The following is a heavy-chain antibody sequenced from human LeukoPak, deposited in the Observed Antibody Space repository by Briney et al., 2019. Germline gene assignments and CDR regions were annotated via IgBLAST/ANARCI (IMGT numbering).Heavy chain of an antibody. J-gene: IGHJ4*02. D-gene: IGHD3-22*01. V-gene: IGHV3-64*01. CDR3: ARGYRYYYDSSGYYSYFDY. Sequence: QPGGSLRLSCAASGFTFSSYAMHWVRQAPGKGLEYVSAISSNGGSTYYANSVKGRFTISRDNSKNTLYLQMGSLRAEDMAVYYCARGYRYYYDSSGYYSYFDYWGQGTLVTVSS. CDR1: GFTFSSYA. CDR2: ISSNGGST.